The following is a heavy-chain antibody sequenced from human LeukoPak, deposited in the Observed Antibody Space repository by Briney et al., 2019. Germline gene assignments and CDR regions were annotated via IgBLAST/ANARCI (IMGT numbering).Heavy chain of an antibody. V-gene: IGHV3-7*01. D-gene: IGHD3-3*01. J-gene: IGHJ6*02. CDR2: IKQDGSEK. CDR3: AREVQGGYYDFWSGYYGGLYYGMDV. CDR1: GFTFSSYW. Sequence: GGSLRLSCAASGFTFSSYWMSWVRQAPGKGLEWVANIKQDGSEKYYVDSVKGRFTISRDNAKNSLYLQMNSLRAEATAVYYCAREVQGGYYDFWSGYYGGLYYGMDVWGQGTTVTVSS.